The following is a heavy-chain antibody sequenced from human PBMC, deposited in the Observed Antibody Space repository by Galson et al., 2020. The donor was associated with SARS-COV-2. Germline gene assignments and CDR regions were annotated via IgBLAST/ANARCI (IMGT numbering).Heavy chain of an antibody. CDR2: MSASRSYT. D-gene: IGHD3-3*01. CDR1: GFSLGDYN. J-gene: IGHJ1*01. V-gene: IGHV3-11*06. CDR3: VRDIDGLGGVGQCLEF. Sequence: GGSLRLSCVVSGFSLGDYNMNWIRQAPGKGLEWVSNMSASRSYTYYADSVKGRFTMSRDNGKNSVFLQMNSLRIEDTAVYYCVRDIDGLGGVGQCLEFWGLGALVTVSS.